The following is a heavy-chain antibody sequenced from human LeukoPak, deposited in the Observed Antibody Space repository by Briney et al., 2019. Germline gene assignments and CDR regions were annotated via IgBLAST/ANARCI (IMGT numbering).Heavy chain of an antibody. CDR2: IIPIFGAA. J-gene: IGHJ4*02. Sequence: GASVKVSCKASGGTFSSYAISWVRQAPGQGLEWMGGIIPIFGAANYAQKFQGRVTITADESTSTAYMELSSLRSEDTAVYYCAKCRDGYNRCGYWGQGTLVTVSS. CDR1: GGTFSSYA. CDR3: AKCRDGYNRCGY. D-gene: IGHD5-24*01. V-gene: IGHV1-69*13.